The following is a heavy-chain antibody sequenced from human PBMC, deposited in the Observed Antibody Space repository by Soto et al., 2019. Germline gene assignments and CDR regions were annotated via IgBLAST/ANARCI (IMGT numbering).Heavy chain of an antibody. CDR1: GGSFSGYY. Sequence: SETLSLTCAVYGGSFSGYYWSWIRQPPGKGLEWIGEINHSGSTNYNPSLKSRVTISVDTSKNQFSLKLSSVTAADTAVYYCARGLTSIAARRLDYWGQGTLVTVSS. D-gene: IGHD6-6*01. CDR3: ARGLTSIAARRLDY. V-gene: IGHV4-34*01. CDR2: INHSGST. J-gene: IGHJ4*02.